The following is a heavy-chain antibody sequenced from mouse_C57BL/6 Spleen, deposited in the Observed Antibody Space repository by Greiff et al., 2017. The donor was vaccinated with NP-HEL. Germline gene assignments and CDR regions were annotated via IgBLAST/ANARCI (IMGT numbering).Heavy chain of an antibody. CDR1: GYAFSSSW. J-gene: IGHJ1*03. Sequence: QVQLQQSGPELVKPGASVKISCKASGYAFSSSWMNWVKQRPGKGLEWIGRIYPGDGDTNYNGKFKGKATLTADKSSSTAYMQLSSLTSEDSAVYFCAMGGGSSYWYFDVWGTGTTVTVSS. V-gene: IGHV1-82*01. D-gene: IGHD1-1*01. CDR3: AMGGGSSYWYFDV. CDR2: IYPGDGDT.